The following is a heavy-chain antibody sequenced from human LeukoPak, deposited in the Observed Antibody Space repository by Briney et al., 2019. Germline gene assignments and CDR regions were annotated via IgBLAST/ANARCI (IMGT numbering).Heavy chain of an antibody. CDR3: AREGWGYYFDF. Sequence: SETLSLTCTASGGSISSYYWSWIRQPPGKGPEWIGYVYYSGTTNYNPSLKSRVTISVDTSKNQFSLKLSSVTAADTAVYYWAREGWGYYFDFWGQGTLVTVSS. CDR1: GGSISSYY. J-gene: IGHJ4*02. V-gene: IGHV4-59*01. CDR2: VYYSGTT. D-gene: IGHD7-27*01.